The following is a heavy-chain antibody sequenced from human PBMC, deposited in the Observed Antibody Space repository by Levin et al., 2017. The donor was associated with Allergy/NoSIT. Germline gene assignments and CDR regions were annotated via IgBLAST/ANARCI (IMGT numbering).Heavy chain of an antibody. CDR2: ISSSSSYI. D-gene: IGHD5-24*01. Sequence: GESLKISCAASGFTFSSYSMNWVRQAPGKGLEWVSSISSSSSYIYYADSVKGRFTISRDNAKNSLYLQMNSLRAEDTAVYYCARGSSWGWLQFKGGFGFDYWGQGTLVTVSS. CDR3: ARGSSWGWLQFKGGFGFDY. J-gene: IGHJ4*02. CDR1: GFTFSSYS. V-gene: IGHV3-21*01.